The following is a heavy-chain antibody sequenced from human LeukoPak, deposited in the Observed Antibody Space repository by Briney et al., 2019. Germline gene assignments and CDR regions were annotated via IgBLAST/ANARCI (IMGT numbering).Heavy chain of an antibody. J-gene: IGHJ4*02. V-gene: IGHV3-33*01. Sequence: PGGSLRLSCAASGFTFSSYGMHWVRQAPGKGLEWVAVIWYDGSNKYYADSVKGRFTISRDNSKNTLYLQMNSLRAEDTAVYYCARDLGYYDILTGYYPDHWGQGTLVTVSS. CDR1: GFTFSSYG. D-gene: IGHD3-9*01. CDR3: ARDLGYYDILTGYYPDH. CDR2: IWYDGSNK.